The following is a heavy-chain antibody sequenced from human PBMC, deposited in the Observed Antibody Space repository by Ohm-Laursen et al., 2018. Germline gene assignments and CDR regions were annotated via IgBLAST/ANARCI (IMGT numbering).Heavy chain of an antibody. CDR1: GYTFTGYY. V-gene: IGHV1-2*02. J-gene: IGHJ4*02. Sequence: GASVKVSCKASGYTFTGYYMHWVRQAPGQGLEWMGWINPNSGGTNYAQKFQGRVTMTRNTSISTAYMELSSLRSEDTAVYYCARLTTRNYWGQGTLVTVSS. CDR3: ARLTTRNY. CDR2: INPNSGGT. D-gene: IGHD4-17*01.